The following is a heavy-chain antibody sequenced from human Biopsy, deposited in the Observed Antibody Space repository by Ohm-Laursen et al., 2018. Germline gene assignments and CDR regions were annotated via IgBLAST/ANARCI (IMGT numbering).Heavy chain of an antibody. V-gene: IGHV1-8*01. J-gene: IGHJ4*02. Sequence: ASVKVSCKASGYTFTSHDINWVRQATGQGLEWMGWMSPNTGNTVYAQRFQDRATMTSDTSTGTAYMELTSLTSDDTAVYFCARWETTLGRSLDSWGQGTLVAVSS. CDR3: ARWETTLGRSLDS. CDR1: GYTFTSHD. D-gene: IGHD1-26*01. CDR2: MSPNTGNT.